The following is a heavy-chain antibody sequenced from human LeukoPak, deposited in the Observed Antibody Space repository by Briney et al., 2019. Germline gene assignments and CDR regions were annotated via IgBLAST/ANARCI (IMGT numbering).Heavy chain of an antibody. D-gene: IGHD1-26*01. V-gene: IGHV3-13*01. Sequence: GGSLRLSCAASGFTFSSHDMHWVRQTTGKGLEWVSAIGVAANTFYSGSVKGRFTISRDNAKNSLYLLVSSLRADGTAVYYCARQNTPHGNFDYWGQGTLVTVSS. J-gene: IGHJ4*02. CDR3: ARQNTPHGNFDY. CDR2: IGVAANT. CDR1: GFTFSSHD.